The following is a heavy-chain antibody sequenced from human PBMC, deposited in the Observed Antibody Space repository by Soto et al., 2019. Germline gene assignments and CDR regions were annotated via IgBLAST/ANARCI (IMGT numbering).Heavy chain of an antibody. CDR2: IIPIFGTA. J-gene: IGHJ5*02. V-gene: IGHV1-69*01. CDR3: ARDRRANWISYNWFAP. D-gene: IGHD2-2*03. Sequence: QVQLVQSGAEVKKPGSSVKVSCKASGGTFSSYAISWVRQAPGQGLERMGGIIPIFGTANYAQKFQGRVTITADESTSTDYMGLSSLRSEDTAVYYCARDRRANWISYNWFAPWGQGTLVTVSS. CDR1: GGTFSSYA.